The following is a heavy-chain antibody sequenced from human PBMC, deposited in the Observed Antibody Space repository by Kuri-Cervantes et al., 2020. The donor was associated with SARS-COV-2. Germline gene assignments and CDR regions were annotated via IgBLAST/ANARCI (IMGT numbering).Heavy chain of an antibody. V-gene: IGHV5-51*01. D-gene: IGHD3-22*01. CDR2: IYPGDSDT. CDR1: GYSFTSYW. CDR3: ARDLYYYDSSGYEYYYYYMDV. J-gene: IGHJ6*03. Sequence: GGSLRLSCKGSGYSFTSYWIGWVRQMPGKGLEWMGIIYPGDSDTRYSPSFQGQVTISADKSISTAYLQWSSLKASDTAMYYCARDLYYYDSSGYEYYYYYMDVWGKGTTVTVSS.